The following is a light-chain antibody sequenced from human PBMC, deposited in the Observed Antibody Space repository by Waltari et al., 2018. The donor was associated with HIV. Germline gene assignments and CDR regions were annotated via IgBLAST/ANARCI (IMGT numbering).Light chain of an antibody. CDR2: EVS. J-gene: IGLJ2*01. CDR3: SSYTTSSSTLP. CDR1: SSDVGGYNY. V-gene: IGLV2-14*01. Sequence: QSALTQPASVSGSPGQSITISCTGPSSDVGGYNYVSSYQQPPGKAPKLMLYEVSNRPAGVSNRFPGSKSGNTASLTISGLQAEDEADYYCSSYTTSSSTLPFGGGTKLTVL.